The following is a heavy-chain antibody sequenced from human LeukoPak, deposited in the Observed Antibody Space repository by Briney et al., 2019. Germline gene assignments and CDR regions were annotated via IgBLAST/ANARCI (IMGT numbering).Heavy chain of an antibody. V-gene: IGHV1-2*02. D-gene: IGHD2-2*01. CDR3: ARGGGLGYCDTTSCLIFDY. CDR2: INPNSGGT. CDR1: GYSFTGYY. Sequence: GASGKVSCKASGYSFTGYYMHWVRQAPGQGLEWMGWINPNSGGTNYAQKFQGRVTMTRDTSISTAYMELSSLRSDDTAVYYCARGGGLGYCDTTSCLIFDYWGQGTLVGVSS. J-gene: IGHJ4*02.